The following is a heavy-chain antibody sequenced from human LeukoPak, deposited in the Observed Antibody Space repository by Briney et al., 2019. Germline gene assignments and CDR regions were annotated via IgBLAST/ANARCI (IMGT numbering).Heavy chain of an antibody. CDR3: ASIPKDYGSGVVA. CDR2: ISSSGSTI. V-gene: IGHV3-11*01. D-gene: IGHD3-10*01. J-gene: IGHJ5*02. CDR1: GFTFSDYY. Sequence: PGGSLRLSCAASGFTFSDYYMSWIRQAPGKGLEWVSYISSSGSTIYYADSVKGRFTISRDNAKNSLYLQMNNLRAEDTAVYYCASIPKDYGSGVVAWGQGTLVTVSS.